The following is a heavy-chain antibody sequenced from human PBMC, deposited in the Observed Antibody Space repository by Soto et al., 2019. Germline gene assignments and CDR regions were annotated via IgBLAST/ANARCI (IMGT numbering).Heavy chain of an antibody. Sequence: GESLKISCRGSGYRITSYWIVLVRQMPGKGLEWMGIIYPGDSDTRYSPSFQGQVTISADKSISTAYLQWSSLKASDTAMYYCARHPSLKYYYDSSGGYWYFDLWGRGTLGTVS. CDR3: ARHPSLKYYYDSSGGYWYFDL. D-gene: IGHD3-22*01. CDR1: GYRITSYW. CDR2: IYPGDSDT. V-gene: IGHV5-51*01. J-gene: IGHJ2*01.